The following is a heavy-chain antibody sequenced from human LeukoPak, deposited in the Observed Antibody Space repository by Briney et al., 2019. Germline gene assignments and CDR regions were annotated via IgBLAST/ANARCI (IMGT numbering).Heavy chain of an antibody. CDR2: ISGSGGRT. J-gene: IGHJ4*02. CDR3: AKFPARGGYNSDFDY. Sequence: GRSMRPSCAPSGFTFSSYATSWVRQAPGKGLEWVSAISGSGGRTYYADSVEGRFTISRDNSKNTLYMQMNSLRAEDTAVYYCAKFPARGGYNSDFDYWGQGTLVTVSS. V-gene: IGHV3-23*01. CDR1: GFTFSSYA. D-gene: IGHD5-24*01.